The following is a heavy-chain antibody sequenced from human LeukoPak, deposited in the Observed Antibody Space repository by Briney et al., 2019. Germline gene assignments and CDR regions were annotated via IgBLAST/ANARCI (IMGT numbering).Heavy chain of an antibody. Sequence: GGSLRLSCAVSGFTFSSDAMSWVRQAPGQGLEWVSAISGSGGSTYYADSVKGRFTISRDNSKNTLYLQMNSMRAEDTAVYYCAKGDCSGGSCVHFDYWGQGTLVTVSS. CDR2: ISGSGGST. CDR1: GFTFSSDA. CDR3: AKGDCSGGSCVHFDY. V-gene: IGHV3-23*01. J-gene: IGHJ4*02. D-gene: IGHD2-15*01.